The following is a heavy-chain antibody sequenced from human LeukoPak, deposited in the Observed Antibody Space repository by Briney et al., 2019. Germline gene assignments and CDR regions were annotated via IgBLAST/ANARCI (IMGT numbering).Heavy chain of an antibody. CDR1: GGSINGYS. CDR2: IYFSGYT. Sequence: SETLSLTCTVSGGSINGYSWSWIRQPPGKGLEWIGYIYFSGYTRYNPSLMSRVTISVDTSKNQFSLNLTSVTAADTTIYYCARDVYFVNDALDVWGQGTVVTVSS. CDR3: ARDVYFVNDALDV. V-gene: IGHV4-59*01. J-gene: IGHJ3*01. D-gene: IGHD3-9*01.